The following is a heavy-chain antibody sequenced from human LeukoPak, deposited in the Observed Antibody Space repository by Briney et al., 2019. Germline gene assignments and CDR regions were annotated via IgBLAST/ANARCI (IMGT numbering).Heavy chain of an antibody. Sequence: SETLSLTCAASGGSISSSNWWSWVRQPPGKGLEWIGETYHTGSTNYNPSLKSRVTISVDKTKNQFSLKLTSVTAADTAVYYCASRVPAAMRDAFDIWGQGTMVTVSS. CDR2: TYHTGST. CDR1: GGSISSSNW. CDR3: ASRVPAAMRDAFDI. J-gene: IGHJ3*02. V-gene: IGHV4-4*02. D-gene: IGHD2-2*01.